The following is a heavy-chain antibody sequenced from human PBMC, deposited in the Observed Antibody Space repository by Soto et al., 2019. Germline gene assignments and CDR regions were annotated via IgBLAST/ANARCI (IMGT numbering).Heavy chain of an antibody. CDR1: GFPFSGYL. CDR3: ARGLVDM. V-gene: IGHV3-7*05. D-gene: IGHD3-10*01. Sequence: EVQVVESGGGSVQPGGSLRLSCTVSGFPFSGYLMDWVRQAPGKGLEWVANINHDGSEMYYGDSVKGRFNISRDNAKNSLYLQMNSLRVQDTAGYDCARGLVDMWGQGTMVTVSS. CDR2: INHDGSEM. J-gene: IGHJ3*02.